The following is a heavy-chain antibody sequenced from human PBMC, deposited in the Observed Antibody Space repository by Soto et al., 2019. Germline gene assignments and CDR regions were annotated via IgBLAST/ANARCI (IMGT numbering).Heavy chain of an antibody. Sequence: SVKVSCKASGGTFSSYAISWVRQAPGQGLEWMGGIIPIFGTANYAQKFQGRVTITADESTSTAYMELSSLRSEDTAVYYCARCITIFGVVQVWDYYYYGMDVWGQGTTVTVSS. J-gene: IGHJ6*02. CDR1: GGTFSSYA. V-gene: IGHV1-69*13. D-gene: IGHD3-3*01. CDR2: IIPIFGTA. CDR3: ARCITIFGVVQVWDYYYYGMDV.